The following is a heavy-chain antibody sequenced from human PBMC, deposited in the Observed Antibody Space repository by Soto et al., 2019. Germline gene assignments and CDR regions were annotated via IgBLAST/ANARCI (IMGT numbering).Heavy chain of an antibody. Sequence: GGSLRLSCAASGFTFSDYYMSWIRQAPGKGLEWVSCIGSSSSYTNYADSVKGRFTISRDNAKNSLYLQMNSLRAEDTAVYYCARVGDRTGTPYYFGYWGQGTLVTVSS. CDR2: IGSSSSYT. CDR1: GFTFSDYY. D-gene: IGHD1-7*01. CDR3: ARVGDRTGTPYYFGY. V-gene: IGHV3-11*06. J-gene: IGHJ4*02.